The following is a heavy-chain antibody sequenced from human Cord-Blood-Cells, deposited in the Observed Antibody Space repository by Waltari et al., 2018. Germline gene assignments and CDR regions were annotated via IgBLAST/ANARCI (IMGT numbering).Heavy chain of an antibody. CDR2: CDPEDGET. CDR1: GYTLTELS. CDR3: ATVPTGTTYWFDP. J-gene: IGHJ5*02. V-gene: IGHV1-24*01. D-gene: IGHD1-7*01. Sequence: QVQLVQCGAEVKRPGASVKVSCTVSGYTLTELSMPWVRLAPGKGLEWMGGCDPEDGETIYAQKFQGRVTMTEDTSTDTAYMELSSLRSEDTAVYYCATVPTGTTYWFDPWGQGTLVTVSS.